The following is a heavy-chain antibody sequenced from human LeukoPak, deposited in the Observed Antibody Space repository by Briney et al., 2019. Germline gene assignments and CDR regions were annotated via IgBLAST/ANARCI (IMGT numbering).Heavy chain of an antibody. CDR3: ARVRSYDILTGWDYYIDV. D-gene: IGHD3-9*01. J-gene: IGHJ6*03. Sequence: SETLSLTCTVSGGSISSNYWSWIRQRPGQGLERSGYIYYSGSTNYNHSLKSRVTISVATSNNQFSLKLSSVTAADTAVYYCARVRSYDILTGWDYYIDVWGKGTTVTISS. CDR2: IYYSGST. V-gene: IGHV4-59*01. CDR1: GGSISSNY.